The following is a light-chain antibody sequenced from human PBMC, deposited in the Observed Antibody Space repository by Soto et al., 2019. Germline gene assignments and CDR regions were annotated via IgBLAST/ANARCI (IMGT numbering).Light chain of an antibody. V-gene: IGKV1-27*01. CDR1: QGIAPY. CDR2: DTS. J-gene: IGKJ4*01. CDR3: QKYNSAPLP. Sequence: DVQMTQSPSSLSAFVGDRVTITCRASQGIAPYLAWFQQKTGKVPKLLIYDTSTLQSEVPSRFSGSGSGTDFTLTINSLQPEDVGTYYCQKYNSAPLPFGGGTKVEIK.